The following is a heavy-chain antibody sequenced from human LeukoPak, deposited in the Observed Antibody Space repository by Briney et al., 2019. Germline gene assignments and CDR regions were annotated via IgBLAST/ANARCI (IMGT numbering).Heavy chain of an antibody. CDR1: GVSISSYY. J-gene: IGHJ6*02. D-gene: IGHD3-22*01. Sequence: SETLSLTCTVSGVSISSYYWSWIRQPAGKGLEWIGRIYTSGSTNYNPSLKSRVTMSVDTSKNQFSLKLSSVTAADTAVYYCARDPEYYYDSSGPGLWYGMDVWGQGTTVTVSS. V-gene: IGHV4-4*07. CDR2: IYTSGST. CDR3: ARDPEYYYDSSGPGLWYGMDV.